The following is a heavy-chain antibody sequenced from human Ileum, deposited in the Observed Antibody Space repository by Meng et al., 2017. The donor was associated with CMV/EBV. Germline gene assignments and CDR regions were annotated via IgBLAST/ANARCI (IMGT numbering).Heavy chain of an antibody. J-gene: IGHJ5*02. CDR1: GFTFSSYW. CDR2: IKQDGSEK. CDR3: ARVSGYCSSTSCYTFLGWFDP. V-gene: IGHV3-7*01. D-gene: IGHD2-2*02. Sequence: GESLKISCAASGFTFSSYWMSRVRQAPGKGLEWVANIKQDGSEKYYVDSVKGRFTISRDNAKNSLYLQMNSLRAEDTAVYYCARVSGYCSSTSCYTFLGWFDPWGQGTLVTVSS.